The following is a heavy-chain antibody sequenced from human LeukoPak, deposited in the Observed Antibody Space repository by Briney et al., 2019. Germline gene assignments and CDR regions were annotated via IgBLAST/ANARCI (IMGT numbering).Heavy chain of an antibody. D-gene: IGHD6-19*01. V-gene: IGHV3-33*01. CDR1: GFTFRSFG. J-gene: IGHJ4*02. CDR2: IWYDGSNK. Sequence: GRSLSPSGEGSGFTFRSFGMHWAPQAPGKGWEGVAVIWYDGSNKYYADSVKGRFTISRDNSKNTLYLQMNSLRAEDTAVYYCARDPLYSSGWCFDYWGQGTLVTVSS. CDR3: ARDPLYSSGWCFDY.